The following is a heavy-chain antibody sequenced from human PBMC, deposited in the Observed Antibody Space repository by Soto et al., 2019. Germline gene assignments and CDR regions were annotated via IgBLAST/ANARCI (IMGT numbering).Heavy chain of an antibody. Sequence: SETLSLTCTVSGGSISSSSYYWGWIRQPPGKGLEWIGSIYYSGSTYYNPSLKSRVTTSVDTSKNQFSLKLSSVTAADTAVYYCATCITMVRGATRPYYYYYGMDVWGQGTTVTVSS. CDR3: ATCITMVRGATRPYYYYYGMDV. CDR2: IYYSGST. D-gene: IGHD3-10*01. CDR1: GGSISSSSYY. J-gene: IGHJ6*02. V-gene: IGHV4-39*01.